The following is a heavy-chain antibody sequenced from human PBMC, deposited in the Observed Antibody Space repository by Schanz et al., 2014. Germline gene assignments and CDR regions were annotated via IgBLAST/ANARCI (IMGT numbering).Heavy chain of an antibody. J-gene: IGHJ4*02. CDR3: AREIPAGGHFDY. Sequence: QVQLVESGGGVVQPGRSLRLSCAASGFTFSSYGMHWVRQAPGKGLEWVAVIWYDGNNKFYADSVKGRFIISRDNSKNTLYLRMISLRAEDTAMFYCAREIPAGGHFDYGGQGTLVSVSS. CDR2: IWYDGNNK. V-gene: IGHV3-33*01. D-gene: IGHD2-15*01. CDR1: GFTFSSYG.